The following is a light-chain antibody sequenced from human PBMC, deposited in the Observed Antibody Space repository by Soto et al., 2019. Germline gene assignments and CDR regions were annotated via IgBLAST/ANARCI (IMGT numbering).Light chain of an antibody. CDR2: DVN. J-gene: IGLJ1*01. Sequence: QSVLTQPASVSGSPGQSITISCTGTSSDVGGYDYVSWYQQLPGKAHKLLIYDVNNRPSGVSNRFSGSKSGNTASLTISGLQAEDEADYYCSSYTDSSTFVFGTGTKVTVL. CDR1: SSDVGGYDY. CDR3: SSYTDSSTFV. V-gene: IGLV2-14*01.